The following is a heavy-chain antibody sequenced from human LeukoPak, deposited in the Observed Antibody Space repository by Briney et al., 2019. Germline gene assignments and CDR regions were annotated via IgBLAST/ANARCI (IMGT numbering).Heavy chain of an antibody. Sequence: GGTLRLFCAASGGTFSSYGMSWVRQAPGRGLEWVSASSGSGGSTYYADSVKGRFTISRDNSKNTLYLQMNSLRAEDTAVYYCATDYYGSGSYYTLFDYWGQGTLVTVSS. D-gene: IGHD3-10*01. CDR1: GGTFSSYG. CDR2: SSGSGGST. V-gene: IGHV3-23*01. CDR3: ATDYYGSGSYYTLFDY. J-gene: IGHJ4*02.